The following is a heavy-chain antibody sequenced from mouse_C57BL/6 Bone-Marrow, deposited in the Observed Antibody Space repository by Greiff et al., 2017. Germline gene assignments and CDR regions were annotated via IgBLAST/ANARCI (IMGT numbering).Heavy chain of an antibody. D-gene: IGHD1-1*01. CDR2: IYPGSGNT. V-gene: IGHV1-76*01. CDR3: ARSMFITTVVAKIDY. CDR1: GYTFTDYY. J-gene: IGHJ2*01. Sequence: QVQLQQSGAELVRPGASVKLSCKASGYTFTDYYINWVKQRPGQGLEWIARIYPGSGNTYYNEKFKGKATLTAEKSSSTAYMQLSSLTSEDSAVYFCARSMFITTVVAKIDYWGQGTTLTVSS.